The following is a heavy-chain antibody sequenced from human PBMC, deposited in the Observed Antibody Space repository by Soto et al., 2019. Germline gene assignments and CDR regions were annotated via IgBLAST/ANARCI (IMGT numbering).Heavy chain of an antibody. CDR3: ARDRAGYYSHFVY. D-gene: IGHD3-22*01. Sequence: QVYLVQSGAEVKKPGFSVKVSCKALRRTFTNYHFSWVRQTPGQGLEWMGGIMPFFGSGNYAQKFQGRINITADESTSSVYLELTSLRSEDTAVYYCARDRAGYYSHFVYWGQGTLVTVSS. CDR2: IMPFFGSG. J-gene: IGHJ4*02. CDR1: RRTFTNYH. V-gene: IGHV1-69*01.